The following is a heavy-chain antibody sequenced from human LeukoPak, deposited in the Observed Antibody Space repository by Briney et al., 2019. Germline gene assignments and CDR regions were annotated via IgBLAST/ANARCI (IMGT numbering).Heavy chain of an antibody. V-gene: IGHV4-30-4*01. CDR1: GGSISSGDYY. Sequence: PSETLSLTCTVSGGSISSGDYYWSWIRQPPGKGLEWIGYIYYSGSTYYNPSLKSRVTISVDTSKNQFSLKLSSVTAADTAVYYCARDQDCSSTSCYSTSGMDVWGKGTTVTVSS. D-gene: IGHD2-2*01. CDR3: ARDQDCSSTSCYSTSGMDV. J-gene: IGHJ6*04. CDR2: IYYSGST.